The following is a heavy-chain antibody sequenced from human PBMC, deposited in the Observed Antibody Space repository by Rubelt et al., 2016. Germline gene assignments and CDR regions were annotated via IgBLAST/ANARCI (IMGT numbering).Heavy chain of an antibody. V-gene: IGHV1-2*06. D-gene: IGHD3-16*01. CDR3: AREGDYYYGMDV. J-gene: IGHJ6*02. Sequence: QVQLVQSGAEVKKPGASVKVSCKASGYTFTGYYMHWVRQSPGQGLERLGRFNPNSGGTNYAQNCQGRVNRTRDTSISTAYVGLSRLRSDETAVYYWAREGDYYYGMDVWGQGTTVTVSS. CDR2: FNPNSGGT. CDR1: GYTFTGYY.